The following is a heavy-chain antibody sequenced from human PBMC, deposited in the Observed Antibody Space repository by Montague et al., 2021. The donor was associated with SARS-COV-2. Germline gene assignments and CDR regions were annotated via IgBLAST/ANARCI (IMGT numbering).Heavy chain of an antibody. D-gene: IGHD6-13*01. CDR3: ARDSDFSSWHEAEDYFDY. Sequence: SETRSLTCSVSGGSISGYFWSWIRQPAGKGLEWIGRIYPSGGTFYSGRTNYHLSITSRVTVSIDTPRNKFSSSPNSVTAADTAVDFCARDSDFSSWHEAEDYFDYWGQGILVAVSS. CDR2: IYPSGGTFYSGRT. V-gene: IGHV4-4*07. CDR1: GGSISGYF. J-gene: IGHJ4*02.